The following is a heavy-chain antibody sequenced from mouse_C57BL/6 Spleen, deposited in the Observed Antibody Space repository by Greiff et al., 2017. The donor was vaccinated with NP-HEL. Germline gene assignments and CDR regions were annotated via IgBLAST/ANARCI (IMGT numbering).Heavy chain of an antibody. Sequence: QVQLQQSGAELVKPGASVKLSCKASGYTFTSYWMHWVKQRPGQGLEWIGMIHPNSGSTNYNEKFKSKATLTVDKSSSTAYMQLSSLTSEDSAVYYCARKEEGKLYAMDYWGQGTSVTVSS. J-gene: IGHJ4*01. CDR2: IHPNSGST. CDR3: ARKEEGKLYAMDY. V-gene: IGHV1-64*01. CDR1: GYTFTSYW.